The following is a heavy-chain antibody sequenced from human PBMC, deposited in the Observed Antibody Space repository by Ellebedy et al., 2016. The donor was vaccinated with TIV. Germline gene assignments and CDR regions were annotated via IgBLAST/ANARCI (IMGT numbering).Heavy chain of an antibody. CDR2: IYPGDSNT. J-gene: IGHJ4*02. Sequence: GESLKISCRGSGYKLTNYWTGWVRQLPGKGLEWIGFIYPGDSNTMYSPSFQGQVTISADKSVSTAYLQWTSLKASDTARYFCASNYGYGVPVDFWGQGTLVIVSS. V-gene: IGHV5-51*01. CDR3: ASNYGYGVPVDF. CDR1: GYKLTNYW. D-gene: IGHD5-18*01.